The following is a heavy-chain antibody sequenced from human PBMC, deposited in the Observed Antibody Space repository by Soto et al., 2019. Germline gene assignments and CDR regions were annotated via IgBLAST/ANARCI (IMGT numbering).Heavy chain of an antibody. CDR3: ARGGYSGYEIDYYYGMDV. Sequence: PSETLSLTCTVSGGSVSSGSYYWSWIRQPPGKGLEWIGHIYYSGSTNYNPSLKSRVTISVDTSKNQFSLKLSSVTAADTAVYYCARGGYSGYEIDYYYGMDVWGQGTTVTVSS. V-gene: IGHV4-61*01. J-gene: IGHJ6*02. CDR1: GGSVSSGSYY. CDR2: IYYSGST. D-gene: IGHD5-12*01.